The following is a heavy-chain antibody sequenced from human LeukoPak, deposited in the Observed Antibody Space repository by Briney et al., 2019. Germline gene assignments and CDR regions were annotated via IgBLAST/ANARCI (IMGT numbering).Heavy chain of an antibody. V-gene: IGHV1-18*04. Sequence: GASVKVSCKASGYTFTSYGISWVRQAPGQGLEGMGWISAYNGNTNYAQKLQGRVTMTTDTSTSTAYMELRSLRSDDTAVYYCARDREPIVVVPAAYYYGMDVWGKGTTVTVSS. CDR2: ISAYNGNT. D-gene: IGHD2-2*01. CDR3: ARDREPIVVVPAAYYYGMDV. CDR1: GYTFTSYG. J-gene: IGHJ6*04.